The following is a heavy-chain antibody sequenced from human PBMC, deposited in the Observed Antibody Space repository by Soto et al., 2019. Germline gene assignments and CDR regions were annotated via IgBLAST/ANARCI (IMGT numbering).Heavy chain of an antibody. D-gene: IGHD6-13*01. CDR1: GFTFSSYG. Sequence: QVQLVESGGGVVQPGRSLRLSCAASGFTFSSYGMHWVRQAPGKGLEWVAVISYDGSNKYSADSVKGRFTISRDNSKNTLYLQMNSLRAEDTAVYYCAKDVIAAADYYYGMDVWGQGTTVTVSS. CDR3: AKDVIAAADYYYGMDV. V-gene: IGHV3-30*18. J-gene: IGHJ6*02. CDR2: ISYDGSNK.